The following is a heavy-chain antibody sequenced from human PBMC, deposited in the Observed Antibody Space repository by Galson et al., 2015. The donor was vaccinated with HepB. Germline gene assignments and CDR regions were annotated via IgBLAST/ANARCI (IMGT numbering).Heavy chain of an antibody. D-gene: IGHD6-13*01. Sequence: SLRLSCAASGFTFSSYAMSWVRQAPGKGLEWVSAISGSGDSTYYADSVKGRFTISRDNSKNTLYLQMNSLRGEDTAVYYCAKYVSSSWHFYYGYGMDVWGQGTTVTVSS. J-gene: IGHJ6*02. CDR1: GFTFSSYA. CDR2: ISGSGDST. V-gene: IGHV3-23*01. CDR3: AKYVSSSWHFYYGYGMDV.